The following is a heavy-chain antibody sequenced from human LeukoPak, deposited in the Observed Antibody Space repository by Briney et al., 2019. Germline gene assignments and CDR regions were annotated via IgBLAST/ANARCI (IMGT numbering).Heavy chain of an antibody. V-gene: IGHV3-15*01. CDR1: GFTFSNAW. CDR3: AKDRGDGYSFDY. D-gene: IGHD5-24*01. Sequence: GGSLRLSCAASGFTFSNAWMSWVRQAPGKGLEWVGRIKSKTDGGTTDYAAPVKGRFTISRDDSKNTLYLQMNSLRAEDTAVYYCAKDRGDGYSFDYWGQGTLVTVSS. CDR2: IKSKTDGGTT. J-gene: IGHJ4*02.